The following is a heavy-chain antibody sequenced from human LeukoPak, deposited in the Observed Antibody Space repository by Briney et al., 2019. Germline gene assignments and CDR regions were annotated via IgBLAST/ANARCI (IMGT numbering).Heavy chain of an antibody. J-gene: IGHJ4*02. D-gene: IGHD2-15*01. V-gene: IGHV1-2*02. Sequence: ASVKVSCKASGYTFTGHYIHWVRQAPGQGLEWMGWVNPNSGGTNYAQKFQGRVTMTRDTSISTAYMELSRLRSDDTAVYYCASYCSGGSCYPNRFDYWGQGTLVTVSS. CDR2: VNPNSGGT. CDR1: GYTFTGHY. CDR3: ASYCSGGSCYPNRFDY.